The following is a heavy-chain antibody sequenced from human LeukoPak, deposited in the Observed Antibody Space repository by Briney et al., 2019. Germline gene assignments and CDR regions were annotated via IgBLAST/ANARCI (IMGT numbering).Heavy chain of an antibody. D-gene: IGHD3-9*01. CDR1: GFIFSNYA. CDR3: AKDSQSLNGYYTVGNFDF. Sequence: GGSLRLSCAASGFIFSNYAMRWVRQAPGKGLEWVTVTSYDGNTKHYADSVKGRFTISRDNSKNTLWLQMYSLRAEDSAVYFCAKDSQSLNGYYTVGNFDFWGQGTLVTVSA. J-gene: IGHJ4*02. CDR2: TSYDGNTK. V-gene: IGHV3-30*04.